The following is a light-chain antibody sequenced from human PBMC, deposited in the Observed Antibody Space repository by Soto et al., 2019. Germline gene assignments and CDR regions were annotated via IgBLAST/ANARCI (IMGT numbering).Light chain of an antibody. Sequence: SALTQPPSVSGSPGQSVTISCTGTSTDLVSYNRVSWYQQPPGTAPKLMIYEVSKRPSGVPDRFSGSKSGNTASLTISGLQAADEADYYCSLYTSENAYVFGTGTKVTVL. CDR2: EVS. J-gene: IGLJ1*01. V-gene: IGLV2-18*01. CDR3: SLYTSENAYV. CDR1: STDLVSYNR.